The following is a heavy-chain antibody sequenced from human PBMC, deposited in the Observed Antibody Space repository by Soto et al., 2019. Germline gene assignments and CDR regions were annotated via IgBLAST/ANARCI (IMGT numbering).Heavy chain of an antibody. J-gene: IGHJ5*02. CDR1: GGSISSGDYY. Sequence: SETLSLTCTVSGGSISSGDYYWSWIRQPPGKGLEWIGYIYYSGSTYYNPSLKSRVTISVDTSKNQFSLKLSSVTAADTAVYYCARVINCSGGSCHSGWFDPWGQGTLVTVSS. V-gene: IGHV4-30-4*01. CDR2: IYYSGST. D-gene: IGHD2-15*01. CDR3: ARVINCSGGSCHSGWFDP.